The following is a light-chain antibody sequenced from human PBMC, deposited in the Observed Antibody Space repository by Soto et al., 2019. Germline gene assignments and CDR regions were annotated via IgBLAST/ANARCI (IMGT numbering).Light chain of an antibody. CDR3: CSYADSSTPYV. J-gene: IGLJ1*01. V-gene: IGLV2-23*02. CDR2: EVS. CDR1: SSDVGSYNL. Sequence: QSVLTQPASVSGSPGQSITISCTGTSSDVGSYNLVSWYQQHPGKAPKLMIYEVSKRPSGVSNRFSGSKSGNTASLTISGLQVEDEADYYCCSYADSSTPYVFGPGTKVTVL.